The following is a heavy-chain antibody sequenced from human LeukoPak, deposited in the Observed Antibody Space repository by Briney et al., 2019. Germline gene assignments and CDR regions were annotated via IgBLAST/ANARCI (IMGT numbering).Heavy chain of an antibody. CDR1: GYTFTGYF. J-gene: IGHJ4*02. CDR2: INPNNGGT. CDR3: ARDERYDSSGYPSDY. V-gene: IGHV1-2*02. D-gene: IGHD3-22*01. Sequence: ASVKVSCKASGYTFTGYFIHWVRQAPGQGLEWMGWINPNNGGTKYAQKFQDRVTMTRDTSISTAYMELSRLRSDDTAVYYCARDERYDSSGYPSDYWGQGTLVTASS.